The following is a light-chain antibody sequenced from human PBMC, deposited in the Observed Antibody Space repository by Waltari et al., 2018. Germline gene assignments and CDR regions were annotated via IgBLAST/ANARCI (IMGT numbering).Light chain of an antibody. J-gene: IGLJ2*01. CDR2: GKN. CDR1: SLRGYY. CDR3: HSRDASGVGGS. Sequence: SSELTQDPAVSVAMGQTVRLTCQGNSLRGYYASWYQQRPGQAPILVLYGKNSRPSGVPDRFSGSSSDNTASLTITGAQAEDEATYYCHSRDASGVGGSFGGGTKLTVL. V-gene: IGLV3-19*01.